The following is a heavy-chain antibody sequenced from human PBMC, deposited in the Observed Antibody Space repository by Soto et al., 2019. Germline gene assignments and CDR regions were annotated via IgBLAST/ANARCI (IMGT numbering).Heavy chain of an antibody. CDR1: GFTFNTYG. CDR3: ARADCTGAYCYAWPFNYRVDV. D-gene: IGHD2-8*02. J-gene: IGHJ6*02. Sequence: QVQLVESGGGVVQPGGSLRLSCTTSGFTFNTYGMHWVRQAPGKGLEWVAIIWYDGSNKYYADSVKGRFTISRDNSKNTLDLPMNSLRAEDTALYYCARADCTGAYCYAWPFNYRVDVWGQGTTVTVSS. CDR2: IWYDGSNK. V-gene: IGHV3-33*08.